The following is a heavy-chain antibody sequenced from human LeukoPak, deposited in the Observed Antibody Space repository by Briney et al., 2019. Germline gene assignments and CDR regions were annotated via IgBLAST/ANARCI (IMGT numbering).Heavy chain of an antibody. CDR3: ARARCSGGSCYGSYYYYGMDV. CDR1: GGSISSYY. CDR2: IYYSGST. J-gene: IGHJ6*02. Sequence: SETLSLTCTVSGGSISSYYWSWIRQPPGKGLEWIGYIYYSGSTNYNPSLKSRVTISVDTSKNQFSLKLSSVTAADTAVYYCARARCSGGSCYGSYYYYGMDVWGQGTTVTVS. D-gene: IGHD2-15*01. V-gene: IGHV4-59*12.